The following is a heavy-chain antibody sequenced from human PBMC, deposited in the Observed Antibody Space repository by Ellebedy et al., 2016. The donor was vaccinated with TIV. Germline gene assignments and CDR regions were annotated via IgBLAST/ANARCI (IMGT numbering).Heavy chain of an antibody. V-gene: IGHV3-7*01. J-gene: IGHJ5*02. CDR2: IRQDGDEK. CDR3: ARRGSYGDYAVQVNNWSDV. D-gene: IGHD4-17*01. Sequence: GGSLRLSCAASEFSFRSYWMTWVRQAPGKGLEWVASIRQDGDEKYYVDSVKGRFTISRDNAKNSLYLEMKSLRVEDTAVYYCARRGSYGDYAVQVNNWSDVWGQGIPVTVSP. CDR1: EFSFRSYW.